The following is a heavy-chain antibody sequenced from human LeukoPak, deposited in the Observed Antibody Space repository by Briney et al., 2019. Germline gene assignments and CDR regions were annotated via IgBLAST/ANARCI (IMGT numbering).Heavy chain of an antibody. D-gene: IGHD6-6*01. CDR1: GFTFSSYW. CDR3: ARDPYSSTWSYGMDV. CDR2: INSDDSST. V-gene: IGHV3-74*01. Sequence: GGSLRLSCAASGFTFSSYWMHWVRQAPGKGLVWVSRINSDDSSTSYADSVQGRFTISRDNAKNTLYLQMNSLRAEDTAVYYCARDPYSSTWSYGMDVWGQGTTVTVSS. J-gene: IGHJ6*02.